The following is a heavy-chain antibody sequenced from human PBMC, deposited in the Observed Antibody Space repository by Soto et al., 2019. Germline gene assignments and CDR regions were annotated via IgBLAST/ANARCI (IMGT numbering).Heavy chain of an antibody. CDR2: IYYSGST. CDR3: PLVSYSAFDI. J-gene: IGHJ3*02. CDR1: GGSISSSSYY. D-gene: IGHD3-16*02. V-gene: IGHV4-39*01. Sequence: QLQLQESGPGLVKPSETLSLTCTVSGGSISSSSYYWGWIRQPPGKGLEWIGSIYYSGSTYYNPSLKSRVTISVDTAKNQLSLKLRSVPAADTAAYYCPLVSYSAFDIWGRGTMVTVSS.